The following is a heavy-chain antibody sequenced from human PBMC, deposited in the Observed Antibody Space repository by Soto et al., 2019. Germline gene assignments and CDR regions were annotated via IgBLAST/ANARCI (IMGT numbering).Heavy chain of an antibody. CDR1: GGSISSYY. J-gene: IGHJ5*02. D-gene: IGHD6-19*01. CDR3: AREAVAGRAGRLNWFDP. CDR2: IYYSGST. Sequence: SETLSLTCTVSGGSISSYYLSWIRQPPGKGLEWIGYIYYSGSTNYNPSLKSRVTISVDTSKNQFSLKLSSVTAADTAVYYCAREAVAGRAGRLNWFDPWGQGTLVTVSS. V-gene: IGHV4-59*01.